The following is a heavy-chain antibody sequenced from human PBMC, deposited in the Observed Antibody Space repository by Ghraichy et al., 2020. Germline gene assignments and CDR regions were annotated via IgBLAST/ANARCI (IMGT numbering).Heavy chain of an antibody. J-gene: IGHJ4*02. V-gene: IGHV3-30*02. CDR3: AIDIVVVVAATLTDY. D-gene: IGHD2-15*01. CDR1: GFTFSSYG. Sequence: GGSLRLSCAASGFTFSSYGMHWVRQAPGKGLEWVAFIRYDGSNKYYADSVKGRFTISRDNSKNTLYLQMNSLRAEDTAVYYCAIDIVVVVAATLTDYWGQGNLVTVSS. CDR2: IRYDGSNK.